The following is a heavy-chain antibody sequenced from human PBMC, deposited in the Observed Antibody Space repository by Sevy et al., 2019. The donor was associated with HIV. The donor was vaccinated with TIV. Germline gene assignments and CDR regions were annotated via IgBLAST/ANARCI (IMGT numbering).Heavy chain of an antibody. CDR3: AGENAWGRGYS. J-gene: IGHJ4*02. D-gene: IGHD1-26*01. V-gene: IGHV4-59*08. CDR1: GGSITSLY. CDR2: VYYNGHI. Sequence: SETLSLTCTVSGGSITSLYWNWIRQPPGKGLEWIANVYYNGHINYNPTLKSRVTLSLDTSKNQFSLRLSSVTAADTAMYYCAGENAWGRGYSWGQGTLVTVSS.